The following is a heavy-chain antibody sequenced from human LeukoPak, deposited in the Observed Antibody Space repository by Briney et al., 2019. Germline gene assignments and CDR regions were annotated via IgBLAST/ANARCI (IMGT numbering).Heavy chain of an antibody. D-gene: IGHD3-22*01. CDR1: GGSISSYY. J-gene: IGHJ4*02. CDR2: IYTSGST. CDR3: ARSYYYDSSGYYFDY. Sequence: NTSETLSLTCTVSGGSISSYYWSWIRQPAGKGLEWIGRIYTSGSTNYNPSLKSRVTMSVDTSKNQFSLKLSSVTAADTAIYYCARSYYYDSSGYYFDYWGQGTLVTVSS. V-gene: IGHV4-4*07.